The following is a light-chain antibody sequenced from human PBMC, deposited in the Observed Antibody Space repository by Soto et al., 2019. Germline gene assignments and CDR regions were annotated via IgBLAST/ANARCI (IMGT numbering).Light chain of an antibody. J-gene: IGKJ2*01. CDR2: DAS. V-gene: IGKV3-11*01. CDR1: QSVSSS. Sequence: EIVLTQSPATLSLSPGGRATLSCRASQSVSSSLAWYQPKPGQAPRLLIYDASNRATGIPARFSGSGSGTDFTLAISSLESEDFAVYYCQQGSNWPQTFGQGTKLEIK. CDR3: QQGSNWPQT.